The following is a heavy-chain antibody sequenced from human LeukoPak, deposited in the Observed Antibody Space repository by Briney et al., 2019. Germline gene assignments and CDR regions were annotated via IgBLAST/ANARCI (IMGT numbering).Heavy chain of an antibody. CDR1: GFTFSSYA. J-gene: IGHJ3*02. D-gene: IGHD3-22*01. Sequence: VASLRLSCAASGFTFSSYAMSWVRQAPGKGLEWVSAISGSGGSTYYADSVKGRFTISRDNSKNTLYLQMNSLRAEDTAVYYCATYYYDSSGYYSGGLDAFDIWGQGTMVTVSS. CDR2: ISGSGGST. V-gene: IGHV3-23*01. CDR3: ATYYYDSSGYYSGGLDAFDI.